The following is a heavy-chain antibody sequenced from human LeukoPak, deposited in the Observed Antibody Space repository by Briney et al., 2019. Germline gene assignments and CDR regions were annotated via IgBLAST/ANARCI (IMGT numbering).Heavy chain of an antibody. Sequence: NPGGSLRLSCAASGFTFSSCGFNWVRQAPGKGLEWVSSIGPTGTDRYYADSVRGRFTISRDNAKNSMYLQMDSLRDEDTAVYYCATGTIGRHYDYWGQGTLLTVSS. V-gene: IGHV3-21*01. J-gene: IGHJ4*02. CDR1: GFTFSSCG. CDR2: IGPTGTDR. D-gene: IGHD1-14*01. CDR3: ATGTIGRHYDY.